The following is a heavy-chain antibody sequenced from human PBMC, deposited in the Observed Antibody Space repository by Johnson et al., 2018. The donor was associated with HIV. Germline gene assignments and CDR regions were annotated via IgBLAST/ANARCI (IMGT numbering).Heavy chain of an antibody. Sequence: MLLVESGGGLVQPGGSLRLSCAASGFTFSSYAMSWVRQAPGKGLEWVSGISGSGGSTYYADSVKGRFTISRDNSKNTLYLQMNSLRAEDTAVYYCARERIGYSSSGDAFDIWGQETVVTVSS. J-gene: IGHJ3*02. V-gene: IGHV3-23*04. CDR2: ISGSGGST. CDR3: ARERIGYSSSGDAFDI. CDR1: GFTFSSYA. D-gene: IGHD6-13*01.